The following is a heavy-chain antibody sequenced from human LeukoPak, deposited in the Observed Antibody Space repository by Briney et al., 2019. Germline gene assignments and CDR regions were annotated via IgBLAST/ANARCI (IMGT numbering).Heavy chain of an antibody. CDR2: NTSSSSYI. CDR3: ARAPQERYYYDSSGSIDY. Sequence: GGSLSLLCAASGFTFSSYNMLWVRQAPGRGVEWVSSNTSSSSYIYYADSVKGLFTISRDNAKNSLYLQMNSLRAEDTAVYYCARAPQERYYYDSSGSIDYWGQGTLVTVSS. V-gene: IGHV3-21*01. J-gene: IGHJ4*02. D-gene: IGHD3-22*01. CDR1: GFTFSSYN.